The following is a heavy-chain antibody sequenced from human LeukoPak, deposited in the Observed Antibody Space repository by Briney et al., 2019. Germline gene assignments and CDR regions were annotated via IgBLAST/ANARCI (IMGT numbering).Heavy chain of an antibody. CDR2: ISWYGGSI. J-gene: IGHJ4*02. V-gene: IGHV3-9*01. D-gene: IGHD2-21*02. CDR1: GFTFDDYA. CDR3: AKDMRSGASCGGDCHATMGY. Sequence: GRSLRLSCVASGFTFDDYAMHWVRQAPGKGLEWVSGISWYGGSIGYADSVKGRFTISRDNAKNSLCLQMNSLRAEDTGLYYCAKDMRSGASCGGDCHATMGYWGQGTLVTVSS.